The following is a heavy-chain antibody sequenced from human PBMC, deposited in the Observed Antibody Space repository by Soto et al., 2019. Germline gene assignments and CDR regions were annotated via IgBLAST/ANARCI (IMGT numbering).Heavy chain of an antibody. Sequence: QLQLQESGSGLVKPSQTLSLTCAVSGGSITSGGYSWSWIRQRPGKGLEWIGYIYHSGSTYHNPSLQNPLTISVNRTKNKYTLKLRSVTAADTAAYYCASVRVGYDSSGYDYWGQGTLVTVSS. CDR3: ASVRVGYDSSGYDY. D-gene: IGHD3-22*01. CDR1: GGSITSGGYS. J-gene: IGHJ4*02. CDR2: IYHSGST. V-gene: IGHV4-30-2*01.